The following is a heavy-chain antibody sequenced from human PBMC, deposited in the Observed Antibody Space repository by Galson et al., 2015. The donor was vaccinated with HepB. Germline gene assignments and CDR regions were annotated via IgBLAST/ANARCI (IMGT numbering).Heavy chain of an antibody. CDR2: INPSGGST. J-gene: IGHJ5*02. D-gene: IGHD3-10*01. CDR1: GYTFTSYY. CDR3: ARAPGPRDRFDP. Sequence: SVKVSCKASGYTFTSYYIHWVRQAPGQGLEWMGIINPSGGSTSYSQKLQGRVTVTRDTSTSTVYMELSSLRSEDTAVYYCARAPGPRDRFDPWGQGTLVTVSS. V-gene: IGHV1-46*04.